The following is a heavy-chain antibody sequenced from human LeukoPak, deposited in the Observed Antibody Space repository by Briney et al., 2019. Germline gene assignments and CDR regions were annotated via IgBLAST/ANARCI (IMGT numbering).Heavy chain of an antibody. Sequence: GGSLRLSCVASGFTFSSYAMSWVRQAPGKGLEWVSAISGSGGSTYYADSVKGRFTISRDNSKNTLYLQMNSLRAEDTAVYYCAKGRRQWLTLGFDYWGQGTLVTVSS. D-gene: IGHD6-19*01. J-gene: IGHJ4*02. CDR3: AKGRRQWLTLGFDY. CDR2: ISGSGGST. V-gene: IGHV3-23*01. CDR1: GFTFSSYA.